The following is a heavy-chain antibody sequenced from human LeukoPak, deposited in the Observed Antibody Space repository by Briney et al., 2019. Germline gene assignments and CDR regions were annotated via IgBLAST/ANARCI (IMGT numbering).Heavy chain of an antibody. V-gene: IGHV3-53*04. CDR1: GFTVSSNY. D-gene: IGHD4-23*01. Sequence: GGSLRLSCAASGFTVSSNYMSWVRQAPGKGLEWVSVIYSGGSTYYADSVKGRSTISRHNSKNTLYLQMNSLRAEDTAVYYCASRRNDYGGNSYYYYYGMDVWGQGTTVTVSS. CDR2: IYSGGST. J-gene: IGHJ6*02. CDR3: ASRRNDYGGNSYYYYYGMDV.